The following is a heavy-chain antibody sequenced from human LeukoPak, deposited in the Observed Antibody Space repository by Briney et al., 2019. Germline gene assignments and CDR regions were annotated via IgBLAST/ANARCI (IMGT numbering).Heavy chain of an antibody. J-gene: IGHJ6*02. CDR2: ISHDGSKK. CDR1: GFTFSSYG. V-gene: IGHV3-30*03. Sequence: GGSLRLSCAASGFTFSSYGMHWVRQAPGKGLECVAVISHDGSKKYYADSVKGRFTISRDNSKNTLYLQMNSLRAEDTAVYYCAREGNYYDMDVWGQGTTVTVSS. CDR3: AREGNYYDMDV.